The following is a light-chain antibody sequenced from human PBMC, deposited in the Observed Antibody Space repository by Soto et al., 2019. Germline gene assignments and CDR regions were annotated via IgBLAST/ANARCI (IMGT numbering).Light chain of an antibody. CDR1: SSDVGDYNF. CDR2: EVS. J-gene: IGLJ3*02. V-gene: IGLV2-14*03. Sequence: QSALTQPASVSGSPGQSITISCTGTSSDVGDYNFVSWYQQLPGKAPKLMMYEVSHRPSGVSNRFSGSKSGNTASLTISGLLAEDEAHYYCSSHTTSSIWVLGGGTKLTVL. CDR3: SSHTTSSIWV.